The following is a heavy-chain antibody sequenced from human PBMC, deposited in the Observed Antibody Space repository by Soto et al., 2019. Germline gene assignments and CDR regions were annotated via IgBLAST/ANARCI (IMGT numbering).Heavy chain of an antibody. CDR1: GFTFSSFG. CDR3: ARDRDYYDTSGYYVHYFDY. V-gene: IGHV3-21*01. CDR2: ISSGGTYI. J-gene: IGHJ4*02. Sequence: EVQLVESGGGLVKPGGSLRLSCAASGFTFSSFGMNWVRQAPGKGLEWVSSISSGGTYIYYAESVKGRFTISRDNAKNSLYLQMNSLRAEDKAVYYCARDRDYYDTSGYYVHYFDYWGQGALVTVSS. D-gene: IGHD3-22*01.